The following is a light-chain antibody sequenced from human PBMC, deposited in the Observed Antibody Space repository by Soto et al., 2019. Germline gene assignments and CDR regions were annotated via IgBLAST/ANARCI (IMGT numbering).Light chain of an antibody. CDR2: NEI. CDR3: HVCDSDRAHPV. Sequence: SYELTQPPSVSVAPGKTATITCGGNNIGSKSVHWYQEKSGQAPVLVIYNEIDRPSGIPERFAGSNSGNTATLTISRVEAGDEADYYCHVCDSDRAHPVFGGGTKLTVL. J-gene: IGLJ2*01. CDR1: NIGSKS. V-gene: IGLV3-21*04.